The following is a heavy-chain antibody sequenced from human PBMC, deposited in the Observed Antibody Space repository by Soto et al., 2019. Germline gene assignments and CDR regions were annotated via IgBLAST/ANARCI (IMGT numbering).Heavy chain of an antibody. J-gene: IGHJ6*02. CDR1: GGSFSGYY. CDR3: ARGGSSWYGAIYYYGMDV. Sequence: SEILSLTCAVYGGSFSGYYWSWIRQPPGKGLEWIGEINHSGSTNYNPSLKSRVTISVDTSKNQFSLKLSSVTAADTAVYYCARGGSSWYGAIYYYGMDVWGQGTTVTVSS. CDR2: INHSGST. V-gene: IGHV4-34*01. D-gene: IGHD6-13*01.